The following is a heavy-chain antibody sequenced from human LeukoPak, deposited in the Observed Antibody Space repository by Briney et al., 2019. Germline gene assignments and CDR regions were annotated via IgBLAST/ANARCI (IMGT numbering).Heavy chain of an antibody. D-gene: IGHD1-1*01. J-gene: IGHJ6*03. CDR2: ISYDGSHK. Sequence: GGSLRLSCTASGFTFSNYAFHWVRQAPGKGLEWVALISYDGSHKYYADSAKGRFTISRDNSKNTLYLQMNSLRPEDTAIYYCARVHSSDWNAYFYYLDVWGEGTTVTVSS. CDR3: ARVHSSDWNAYFYYLDV. CDR1: GFTFSNYA. V-gene: IGHV3-30*04.